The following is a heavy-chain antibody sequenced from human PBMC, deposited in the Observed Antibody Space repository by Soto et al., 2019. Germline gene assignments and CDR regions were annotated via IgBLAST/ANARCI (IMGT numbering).Heavy chain of an antibody. Sequence: EVQLVESGGGLVKPGGSLRLSCEASGLTFNTNYMNWVRQAPGKGLEWVASINIANYIYYADSVKGRFTISKDNANKSLYRQMNSVRAEYTAVYYFVREGLFCYGSTCRYFDYWGQGTLVTVSS. CDR3: VREGLFCYGSTCRYFDY. V-gene: IGHV3-21*01. D-gene: IGHD3-9*01. CDR2: INIANYI. CDR1: GLTFNTNY. J-gene: IGHJ4*02.